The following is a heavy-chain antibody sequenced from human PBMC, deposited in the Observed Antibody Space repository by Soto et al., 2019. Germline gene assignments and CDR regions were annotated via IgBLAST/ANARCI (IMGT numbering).Heavy chain of an antibody. CDR3: ARSIVVVTALDY. CDR2: ISGYNGNT. CDR1: GYSFTSYG. V-gene: IGHV1-18*01. Sequence: ASVKVSCEASGYSFTSYGINWVRQAPGQGLEWMGWISGYNGNTNYAQNLQGRVTITRDTSASTAYMELSSLRSEDTAVYYCARSIVVVTALDYWGQGTLVTVSS. D-gene: IGHD2-21*02. J-gene: IGHJ4*02.